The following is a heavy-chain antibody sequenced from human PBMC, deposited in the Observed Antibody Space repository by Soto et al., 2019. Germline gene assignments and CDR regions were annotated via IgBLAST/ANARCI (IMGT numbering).Heavy chain of an antibody. CDR2: MNAAATST. CDR3: ARGGADHYNYGMYV. D-gene: IGHD3-10*01. Sequence: QLSESGGHLLQPGGSLTLSCAASGFILSTYPMTWVRQAPGRGLEWVSSMNAAATSTSYADSVKGRFTTSRDDSQNTLDLQINTLRPEDTAVYCCARGGADHYNYGMYVWGQGTTVIVSS. V-gene: IGHV3-23*01. CDR1: GFILSTYP. J-gene: IGHJ6*02.